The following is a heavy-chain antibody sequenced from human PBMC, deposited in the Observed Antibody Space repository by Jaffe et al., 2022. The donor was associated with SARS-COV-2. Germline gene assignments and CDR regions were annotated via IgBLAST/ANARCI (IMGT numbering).Heavy chain of an antibody. CDR1: GFTFSTYS. J-gene: IGHJ2*01. D-gene: IGHD3-16*01. CDR3: ARGSWGGSGGPVTDWYFDL. CDR2: ISVSGRYI. Sequence: EVQLVESGGGLIKPGGSLRLSCAASGFTFSTYSMNWVRQAPGKGLEWVSSISVSGRYIYFADSMEGRFTISRDNAKSSLFLQMNRLRAEDTAVYYCARGSWGGSGGPVTDWYFDLWGRGTLVTVTS. V-gene: IGHV3-21*02.